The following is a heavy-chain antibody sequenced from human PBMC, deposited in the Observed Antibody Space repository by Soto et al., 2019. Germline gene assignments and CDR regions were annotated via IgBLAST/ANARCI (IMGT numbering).Heavy chain of an antibody. CDR2: IXAGNGXT. Sequence: XSVKVSCKASGYTFTSYAMHWVRQAPGQRLEWMGWIXAGNGXTKYSQKFQGXXTIARDTXXSTDYMELSSLRSEDTAVYYCARSIVVVTALDYWGQGTLVTVSS. V-gene: IGHV1-3*01. D-gene: IGHD2-21*02. J-gene: IGHJ4*02. CDR3: ARSIVVVTALDY. CDR1: GYTFTSYA.